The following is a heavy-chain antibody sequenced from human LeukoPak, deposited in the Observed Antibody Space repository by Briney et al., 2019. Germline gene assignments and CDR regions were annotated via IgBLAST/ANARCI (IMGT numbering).Heavy chain of an antibody. V-gene: IGHV1-69*10. CDR2: IVPIIGIA. D-gene: IGHD2-15*01. CDR1: GGTFHSYI. CDR3: ARDQRPSCLGGICYSGDY. Sequence: ASVKVSCKASGGTFHSYIVTWVRQAPGQGLEWMGGIVPIIGIANYAQKFQGRVTITADDSTSTAYMELRSLRSEDTATYYCARDQRPSCLGGICYSGDYWGQGTLVTVTS. J-gene: IGHJ4*02.